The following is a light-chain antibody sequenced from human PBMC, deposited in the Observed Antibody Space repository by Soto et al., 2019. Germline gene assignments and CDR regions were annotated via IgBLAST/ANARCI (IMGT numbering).Light chain of an antibody. J-gene: IGKJ5*01. CDR3: LQSTQLPPT. V-gene: IGKV2D-29*02. Sequence: DVVMTQAPLSLSVAPGQPASISCKSSQSLLHITGETFLFWYLQKPGQSPQLLIYEVSTRVSGVPDRFSGSGSGTDFTLEISRVETDDVGIYYCLQSTQLPPTFGQGTRLEI. CDR2: EVS. CDR1: QSLLHITGETF.